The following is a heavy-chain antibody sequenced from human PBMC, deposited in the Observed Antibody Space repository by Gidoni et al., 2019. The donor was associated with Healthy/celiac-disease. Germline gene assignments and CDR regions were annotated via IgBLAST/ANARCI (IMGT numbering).Heavy chain of an antibody. CDR1: GGSISSGGYY. J-gene: IGHJ4*02. Sequence: QVQLQESGPGLVKPSQTLSLTCTVSGGSISSGGYYWRWIRQHPGKGLEWIGHIYYSGSTYYNPSLKSRVTISVDTSKNQFSLKLSSVTAADTAVYYCARGATYDYGSGSFPLLDYWGQGTLVTVSS. V-gene: IGHV4-31*03. CDR2: IYYSGST. D-gene: IGHD3-10*01. CDR3: ARGATYDYGSGSFPLLDY.